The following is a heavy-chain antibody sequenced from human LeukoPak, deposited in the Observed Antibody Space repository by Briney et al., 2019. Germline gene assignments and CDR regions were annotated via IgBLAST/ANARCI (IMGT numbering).Heavy chain of an antibody. CDR1: GYTFTGYS. CDR2: INPNSGGT. J-gene: IGHJ6*03. Sequence: GASVKVSCKAPGYTFTGYSMHWVRQAPGQGLEWMGWINPNSGGTNYAQKFQGRVTMTRDTSISTAYMELSRLRSDDTAVYYCARGAAVAGNYYYYYMDVWGKGATVTISS. D-gene: IGHD6-19*01. V-gene: IGHV1-2*02. CDR3: ARGAAVAGNYYYYYMDV.